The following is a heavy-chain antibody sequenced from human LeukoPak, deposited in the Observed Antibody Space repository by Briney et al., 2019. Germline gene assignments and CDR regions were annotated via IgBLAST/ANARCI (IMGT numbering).Heavy chain of an antibody. CDR1: GFTFSNAW. CDR3: TTDLAVTADLYDY. V-gene: IGHV3-15*01. Sequence: TGGSLRLSCAASGFTFSNAWMSWVRQAPGKGLEWVGRIKSKTDGGTTDYAAPVKGRFTISRDDSKNTLYLRMNSLKTEDTAVYYCTTDLAVTADLYDYWGQGTLVTVSS. D-gene: IGHD4-11*01. J-gene: IGHJ4*02. CDR2: IKSKTDGGTT.